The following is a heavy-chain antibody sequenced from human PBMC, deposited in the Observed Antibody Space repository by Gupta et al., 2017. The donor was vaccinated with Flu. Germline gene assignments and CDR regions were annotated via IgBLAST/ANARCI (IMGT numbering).Heavy chain of an antibody. J-gene: IGHJ4*02. CDR1: GFNFKPYA. Sequence: EVQLLEAGGGLVQPGGSLRLSCAASGFNFKPYAMSWVRQAPGKGLEWVSAIRGSCENTVYTDSVKGRLTISRDYVRNTLYLKMDSLRDEDTAVYYCAKDMYGDYHFVDWGQGTQVTVSS. D-gene: IGHD4-17*01. V-gene: IGHV3-23*01. CDR3: AKDMYGDYHFVD. CDR2: IRGSCENT.